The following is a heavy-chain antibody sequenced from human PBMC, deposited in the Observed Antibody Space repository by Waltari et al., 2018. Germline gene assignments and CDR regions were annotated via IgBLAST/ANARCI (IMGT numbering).Heavy chain of an antibody. CDR3: AKGKIGQQLVRDFDY. Sequence: VQLVESGGGVVQPGGSLRLYCAASGFIFSNYAMHWVRQAPGKGLVWSSFIRYDGINESYADSVKVRFTISRDNSKNTLYLQMKSLRAEDTAVYYCAKGKIGQQLVRDFDYWGQGTLVTVSS. CDR1: GFIFSNYA. V-gene: IGHV3-30*02. D-gene: IGHD6-13*01. J-gene: IGHJ4*02. CDR2: IRYDGINE.